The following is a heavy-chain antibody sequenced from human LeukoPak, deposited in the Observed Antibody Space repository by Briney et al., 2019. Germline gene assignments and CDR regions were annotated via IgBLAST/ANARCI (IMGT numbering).Heavy chain of an antibody. CDR1: GFTFSRHS. V-gene: IGHV3-48*02. CDR3: VKGIVAAGGTVFDY. CDR2: ISSGSATF. D-gene: IGHD6-13*01. J-gene: IGHJ4*02. Sequence: PGGSLRLYCAASGFTFSRHSMNWVRQGPGQGLEWVSYISSGSATFYYADSVRGRFTISRANAKNSLYLQMHSLGDKVTAVCYGVKGIVAAGGTVFDYWGQGLPVPVSS.